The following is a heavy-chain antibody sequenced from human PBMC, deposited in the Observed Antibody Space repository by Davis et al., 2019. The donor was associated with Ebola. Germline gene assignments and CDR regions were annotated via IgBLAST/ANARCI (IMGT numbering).Heavy chain of an antibody. CDR2: FRSEAYGGTS. CDR3: SRTRSWNYDLSFDY. D-gene: IGHD1-7*01. V-gene: IGHV3-49*03. Sequence: PGGSLRLSCTGSGFTFGDFGMTWFRQAPGKGLEWVGFFRSEAYGGTSEYAASVKGRFTFSRDDSKSTAYLQMNSLKAEDTAVYYCSRTRSWNYDLSFDYWGQGTLVTVSS. J-gene: IGHJ4*02. CDR1: GFTFGDFG.